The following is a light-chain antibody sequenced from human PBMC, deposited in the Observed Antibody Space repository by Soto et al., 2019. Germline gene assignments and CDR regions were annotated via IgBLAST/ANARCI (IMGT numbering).Light chain of an antibody. V-gene: IGKV4-1*01. CDR2: WAS. CDR3: QQYYSAPWT. CDR1: XXYLYSSNNKNY. J-gene: IGKJ1*01. Sequence: DIVITQSPDSLSVSXGXXXXXNXXXLXXYLYSSNNKNYLAWYQQKPGQPPRLLIYWASTRESGVPDRFSGRGSGTDFTLTISSLQAEDVAVYYCQQYYSAPWTFGHGTKVDIK.